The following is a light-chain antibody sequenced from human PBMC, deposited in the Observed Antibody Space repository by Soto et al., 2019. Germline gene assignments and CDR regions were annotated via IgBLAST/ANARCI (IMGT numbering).Light chain of an antibody. V-gene: IGKV1-5*01. J-gene: IGKJ1*01. CDR3: QQYNSYS. CDR2: HAS. CDR1: QSISNW. Sequence: IQMTHSPSTLPSSVRDRVAITCLSSQSISNWLAWYQQKPGTAPKLLIYHASTLESGVPSRFSGSGSGKELPLTISSLQHDDFAKYYCQQYNSYSVGPGTQVDIK.